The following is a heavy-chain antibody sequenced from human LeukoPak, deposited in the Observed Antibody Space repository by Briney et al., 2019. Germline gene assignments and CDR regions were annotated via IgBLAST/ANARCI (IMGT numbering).Heavy chain of an antibody. CDR3: ARVPSLGYCSGGSCYRFDH. D-gene: IGHD2-15*01. J-gene: IGHJ4*02. Sequence: GASVKVSCKASGYTFASYDINWVRQAPGPGLEWMGWMNPDSTNTGYAQKFQGRVTMTRDTSMSTAYMELSSLTSEDTAVYYCARVPSLGYCSGGSCYRFDHWGQGTLVAVSS. V-gene: IGHV1-8*01. CDR2: MNPDSTNT. CDR1: GYTFASYD.